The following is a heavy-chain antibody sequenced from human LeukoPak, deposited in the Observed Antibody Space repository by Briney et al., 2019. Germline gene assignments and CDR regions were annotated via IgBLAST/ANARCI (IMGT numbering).Heavy chain of an antibody. Sequence: SETLSLTCTVSGGSISSYYWSWIRQPAGKGLEWIGRIYTSGSTNYNPSLKSRVTMSVDTSKNQFSLKLSSVTAADTAVYYCASEYYYDSSGYPDAFDIWGQGTMVTVSS. CDR1: GGSISSYY. CDR2: IYTSGST. J-gene: IGHJ3*02. V-gene: IGHV4-4*07. D-gene: IGHD3-22*01. CDR3: ASEYYYDSSGYPDAFDI.